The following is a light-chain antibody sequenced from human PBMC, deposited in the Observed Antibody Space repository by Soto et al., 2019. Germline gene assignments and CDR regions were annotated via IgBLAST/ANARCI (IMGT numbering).Light chain of an antibody. CDR1: QGIRND. CDR2: GAS. V-gene: IGKV1-6*01. J-gene: IGKJ1*01. Sequence: AIQMTQSPSSLSASVGDRVTITCRASQGIRNDLAWCQQIPGKAPKLLIYGASSLQSGVPSRFSGSGSGTDFTLTISSLQPEDFASYYCLQDYSYPRTFGQGTKVDIK. CDR3: LQDYSYPRT.